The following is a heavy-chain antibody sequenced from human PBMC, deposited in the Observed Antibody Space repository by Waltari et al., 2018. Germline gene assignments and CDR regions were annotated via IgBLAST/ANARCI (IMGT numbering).Heavy chain of an antibody. CDR1: GYTFNGYD. CDR3: ARDRSRDGYGFGVAFDI. J-gene: IGHJ3*02. V-gene: IGHV1-2*02. CDR2: INPNSGGT. Sequence: QVQLVQSGAEVKKPGASVKVSCKASGYTFNGYDMHWVRQAPGQGLEWMGWINPNSGGTNYAQKFQGRVTMTSDTSISTAYMELSRLRSDDTAVYYCARDRSRDGYGFGVAFDIWGQGTMVTVSS. D-gene: IGHD3-10*01.